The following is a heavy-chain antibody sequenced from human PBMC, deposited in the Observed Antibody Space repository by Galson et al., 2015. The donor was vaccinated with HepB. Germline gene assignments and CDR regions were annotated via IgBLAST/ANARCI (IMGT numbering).Heavy chain of an antibody. J-gene: IGHJ4*02. CDR1: GFTFRSHW. Sequence: SLRLSCAASGFTFRSHWRSWVRQAPGEGLVGVANIKQDGSEKYYVDSVKGRFTISRDNAKNSLYLQMNSLRAEDTAVYYCARELLPSGWQNFWGQGTLVTVSS. D-gene: IGHD6-19*01. CDR3: ARELLPSGWQNF. CDR2: IKQDGSEK. V-gene: IGHV3-7*01.